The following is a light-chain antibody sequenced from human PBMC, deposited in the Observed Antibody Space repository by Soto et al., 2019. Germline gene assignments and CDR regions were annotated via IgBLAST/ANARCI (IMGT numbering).Light chain of an antibody. J-gene: IGLJ2*01. CDR2: DVS. CDR1: SSDVGGYNY. V-gene: IGLV2-14*01. Sequence: QSALTQPASVSGSPGQSITISCTGTSSDVGGYNYVSWYQQHPDKAPKLMIYDVSNRPSGVSNRFSGSKSGNTASLTISGLQAEDEADYYGSSYTSSSTPHVVFGGGTKVTVL. CDR3: SSYTSSSTPHVV.